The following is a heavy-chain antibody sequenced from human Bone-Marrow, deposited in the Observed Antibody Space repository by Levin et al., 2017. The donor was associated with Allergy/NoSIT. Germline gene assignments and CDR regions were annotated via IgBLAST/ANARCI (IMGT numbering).Heavy chain of an antibody. Sequence: EASVKVSCETSGGTFGTYAVNWVRQAPGQGLEWMGGLIPPFRTPKYAQKFQDRLTITADEATSTAYMDLTSLTSEDTAIYYCAEETLPVAGEGNWFYSWGQGTLVIVSS. CDR1: GGTFGTYA. V-gene: IGHV1-69*13. CDR3: AEETLPVAGEGNWFYS. J-gene: IGHJ5*01. CDR2: LIPPFRTP. D-gene: IGHD6-19*01.